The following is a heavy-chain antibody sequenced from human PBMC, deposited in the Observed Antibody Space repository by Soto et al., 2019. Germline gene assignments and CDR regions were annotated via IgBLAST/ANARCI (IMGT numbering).Heavy chain of an antibody. D-gene: IGHD6-19*01. CDR1: GDSVSSPYY. Sequence: QVQLQESGPGLVKPSGTLSLTCAVSGDSVSSPYYWCWVRQPPGKGLEWIGEVFHTGTTSYNPSLRRRGTISMDQSNNQFSLDLSSVTAADTAVYYCARSAGWYAVHSWGPGTLVIVSS. CDR2: VFHTGTT. CDR3: ARSAGWYAVHS. V-gene: IGHV4-4*02. J-gene: IGHJ4*02.